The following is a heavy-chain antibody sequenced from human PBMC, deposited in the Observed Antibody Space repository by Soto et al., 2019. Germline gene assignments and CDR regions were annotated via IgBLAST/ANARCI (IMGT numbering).Heavy chain of an antibody. CDR3: ASGLSNFWSGYYFHY. CDR1: GGTFSSYT. D-gene: IGHD3-3*01. V-gene: IGHV1-69*02. CDR2: IIPILGIA. J-gene: IGHJ4*02. Sequence: QVQLVQSGAEVKKPGSSVKVSCKASGGTFSSYTISWVRQAPGQGLEWMGRIIPILGIANYAQKFQGRVTITADKSMSTAYMELSSLRSEDTAVYYCASGLSNFWSGYYFHYWGQGTLVTVSS.